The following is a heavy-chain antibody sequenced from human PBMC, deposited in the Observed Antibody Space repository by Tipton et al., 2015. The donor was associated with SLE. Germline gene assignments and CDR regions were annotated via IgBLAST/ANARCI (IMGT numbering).Heavy chain of an antibody. V-gene: IGHV4-39*01. CDR1: GGSISSSSYY. CDR3: ARGIYGVVDTTMVDYFDY. D-gene: IGHD5-18*01. J-gene: IGHJ4*02. Sequence: LRLSCTVSGGSISSSSYYWGWIRQPPGKGLEWIGTIYYSGSTYYNPSLKSRVTISVDTSKNQFSLKLSSVTAADTAVYYCARGIYGVVDTTMVDYFDYWGQGTLVTVSS. CDR2: IYYSGST.